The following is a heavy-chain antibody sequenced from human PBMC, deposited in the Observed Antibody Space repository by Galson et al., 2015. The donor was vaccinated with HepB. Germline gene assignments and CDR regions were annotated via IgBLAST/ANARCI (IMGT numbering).Heavy chain of an antibody. CDR2: TYYRSKWYN. J-gene: IGHJ3*02. Sequence: CAISGDSVSSHSAAWNWIRQFPSRGLEWLGRTYYRSKWYNDYAVSVKSRITINPDTSKNQFSLQLNSVTPEDTAVYYCAREFDHDAFDIWGQGTMVTVSS. CDR3: AREFDHDAFDI. V-gene: IGHV6-1*01. CDR1: GDSVSSHSAA.